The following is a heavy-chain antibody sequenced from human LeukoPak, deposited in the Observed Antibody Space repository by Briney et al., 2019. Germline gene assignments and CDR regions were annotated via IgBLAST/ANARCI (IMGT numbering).Heavy chain of an antibody. CDR2: INDNGDCT. J-gene: IGHJ6*02. Sequence: GGSLRLSCTASGLTLSSLATNGARQAPGKGLEGVLCINDNGDCTDHADSLKGRFTITRDNCKNTLYLLMNSLRAEDTAVYYCAKWRRSSPIGGMDVWGQGTTVTVSS. CDR1: GLTLSSLA. D-gene: IGHD5-24*01. CDR3: AKWRRSSPIGGMDV. V-gene: IGHV3-23*01.